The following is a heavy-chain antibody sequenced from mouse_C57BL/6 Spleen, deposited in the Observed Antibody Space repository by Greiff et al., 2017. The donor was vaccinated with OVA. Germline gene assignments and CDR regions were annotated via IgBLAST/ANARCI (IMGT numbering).Heavy chain of an antibody. D-gene: IGHD2-4*01. CDR2: IHPNSGST. Sequence: VQLKQPGAELVKPGASVKLSCKASGYTFTSYWMHWVKQRPGQGLEWIGMIHPNSGSTNYNEKFKSKATLTVDKSSSTAYMQLSSLTSEDAAVYYCARGLPTWFAYWGQGTLVTVSA. CDR1: GYTFTSYW. CDR3: ARGLPTWFAY. J-gene: IGHJ3*01. V-gene: IGHV1-64*01.